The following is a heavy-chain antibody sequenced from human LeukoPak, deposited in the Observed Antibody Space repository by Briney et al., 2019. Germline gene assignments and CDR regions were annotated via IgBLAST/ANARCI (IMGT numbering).Heavy chain of an antibody. J-gene: IGHJ6*03. CDR3: ARVTKLAGVVTATGTDVYYYYMDV. CDR2: IYHSGGT. Sequence: PSGTLSLTCAVSGGSISSSNWWRWVRQPPGKGLEWIGEIYHSGGTNYNPSLKSRVTISVDKSKNQFSLKLSSVTAADTAVYYCARVTKLAGVVTATGTDVYYYYMDVWGKGTTVTVSS. CDR1: GGSISSSNW. D-gene: IGHD2-21*02. V-gene: IGHV4-4*02.